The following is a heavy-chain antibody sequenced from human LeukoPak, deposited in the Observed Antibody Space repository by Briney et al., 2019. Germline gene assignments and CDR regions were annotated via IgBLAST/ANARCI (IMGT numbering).Heavy chain of an antibody. J-gene: IGHJ3*02. D-gene: IGHD4-17*01. V-gene: IGHV3-30-3*01. CDR1: GFTFSSYA. CDR3: ARESGAPPLRGLDI. CDR2: ISYDGNNK. Sequence: GGSLRLSCAASGFTFSSYAMHWVRQAPGKGLEWVAVISYDGNNKDYADSVKGRFTISRDNAKNSLYLQMNSLRDEDTAVYYCARESGAPPLRGLDIWGQGTMVTVSS.